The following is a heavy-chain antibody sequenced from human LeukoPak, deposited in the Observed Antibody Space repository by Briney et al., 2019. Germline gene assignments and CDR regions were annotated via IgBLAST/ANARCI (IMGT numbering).Heavy chain of an antibody. CDR2: INGYNGHT. V-gene: IGHV1-18*01. CDR3: TREGPYSGGDY. J-gene: IGHJ4*02. Sequence: ASVKVSCKASGYSFTNYGLSWVRQAPGQGREWMGWINGYNGHTDYAQKFQGRVTMTTDTSTSTAYMDLRSLRSDDTAVYYCTREGPYSGGDYWGQGTLVTVSS. D-gene: IGHD1-26*01. CDR1: GYSFTNYG.